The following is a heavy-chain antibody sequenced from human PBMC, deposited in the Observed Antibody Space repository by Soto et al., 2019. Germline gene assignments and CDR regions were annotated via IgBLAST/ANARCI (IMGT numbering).Heavy chain of an antibody. J-gene: IGHJ4*02. CDR2: IHYSGTT. Sequence: SETLSLTCTVSGTSISSYYWSWIRQPPGKGLERIANIHYSGTTNYNPSLASRVTLSVDTSKNQFSLKMTSVTAADRAMYFCARYNSYAIDYWGRGNLVTVS. CDR1: GTSISSYY. CDR3: ARYNSYAIDY. V-gene: IGHV4-59*01. D-gene: IGHD2-8*01.